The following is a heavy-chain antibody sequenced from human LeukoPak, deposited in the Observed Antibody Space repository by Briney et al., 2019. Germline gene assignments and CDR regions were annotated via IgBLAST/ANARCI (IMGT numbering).Heavy chain of an antibody. CDR3: ARASGGGQTSFDI. V-gene: IGHV1-2*02. CDR1: GYRFTAYS. D-gene: IGHD3-16*01. CDR2: INPNSGDT. J-gene: IGHJ3*02. Sequence: GASVKVSCKASGYRFTAYSMHWVRQAPGLGLERMGWINPNSGDTKNAQNFQGRVTMTRDTSISTVYMELSSLRSDDTAVLYCARASGGGQTSFDIWGQGTVVTVSS.